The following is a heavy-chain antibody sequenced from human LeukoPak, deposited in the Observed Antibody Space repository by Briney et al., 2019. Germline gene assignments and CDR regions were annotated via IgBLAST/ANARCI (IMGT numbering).Heavy chain of an antibody. V-gene: IGHV1-18*01. D-gene: IGHD6-6*01. CDR1: VYTFICHS. J-gene: IGHJ4*02. CDR2: ISTYKGDT. Sequence: ASVTVSFLASVYTFICHSVHWVRQAPGQGLEWMGWISTYKGDTNSAQKFQGRVTMTTDTSTSTAYMELTSLRSDDTAVYYCAKDRWRDGSSSFDNWGQGTLVTVSS. CDR3: AKDRWRDGSSSFDN.